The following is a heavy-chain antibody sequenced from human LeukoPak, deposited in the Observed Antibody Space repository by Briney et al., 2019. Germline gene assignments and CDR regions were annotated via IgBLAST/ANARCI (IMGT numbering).Heavy chain of an antibody. CDR1: GFTVSSNY. D-gene: IGHD6-19*01. Sequence: GGSPRLSCAASGFTVSSNYMSWVRQAPGKGLEWVSVIYSGGSTYYADSVKGRFTISRDNSKDTLYLQMNSLRAEDTAVYYCAKDGGAVARGDYWGQGTLVTVSS. CDR2: IYSGGST. J-gene: IGHJ4*02. CDR3: AKDGGAVARGDY. V-gene: IGHV3-53*01.